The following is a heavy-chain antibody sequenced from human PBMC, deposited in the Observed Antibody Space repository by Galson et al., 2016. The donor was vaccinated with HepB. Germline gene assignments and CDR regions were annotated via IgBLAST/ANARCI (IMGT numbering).Heavy chain of an antibody. V-gene: IGHV3-23*01. Sequence: SLRLSCAASGFTFSSYSMNWVRQAPGKGLEWVSIIGSEGTTSYADSVKGRFTISRDNSKNTLYLQMTSLRAEDTAVYYCAKKGHSTAGYYYFDSWGRGILVTVSS. J-gene: IGHJ4*02. CDR2: IIGSEGTT. D-gene: IGHD2-8*01. CDR1: GFTFSSYS. CDR3: AKKGHSTAGYYYFDS.